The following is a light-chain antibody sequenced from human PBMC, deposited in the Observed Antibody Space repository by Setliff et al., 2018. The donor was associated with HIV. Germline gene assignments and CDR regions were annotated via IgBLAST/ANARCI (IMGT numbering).Light chain of an antibody. Sequence: QSVLAQPASVSGSPGQSITISCTGSRSDIGAYTYVSWYQHHPGKVPKLILSEVNKRPPGVSARFSGSRTGNTASLTISGLQAEDESYYYCTSYTTSSTLVFGGGTKVTVL. CDR1: RSDIGAYTY. J-gene: IGLJ2*01. V-gene: IGLV2-14*01. CDR3: TSYTTSSTLV. CDR2: EVN.